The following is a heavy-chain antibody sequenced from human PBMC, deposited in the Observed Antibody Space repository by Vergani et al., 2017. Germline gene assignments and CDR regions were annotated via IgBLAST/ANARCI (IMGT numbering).Heavy chain of an antibody. CDR1: GFTFSSYA. Sequence: VQLVESGGGLVQPGGSLRLSCAASGFTFSSYAMHWVRQAPGKGLEWVAVISYDGSNKYYADSVKGRFTISRDNSKNTLYLQMNSLRAEDTAVYYCARDLFTIAGYMDVWGQGP. J-gene: IGHJ6*02. D-gene: IGHD3-9*01. CDR2: ISYDGSNK. CDR3: ARDLFTIAGYMDV. V-gene: IGHV3-30-3*01.